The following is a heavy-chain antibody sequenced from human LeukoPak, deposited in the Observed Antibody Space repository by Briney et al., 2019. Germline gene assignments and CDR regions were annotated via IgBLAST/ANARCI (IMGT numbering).Heavy chain of an antibody. CDR2: IYYSGST. D-gene: IGHD4-17*01. CDR3: ASGTVTRLYYGMDV. CDR1: GGSISSGGYY. J-gene: IGHJ6*02. Sequence: PSQTLSLTCAVSGGSISSGGYYWSWIRQHPGKGLEWIGYIYYSGSTYYNPSLKSRVTISVDTSKNQFSLKLSSVTAADTAVCYCASGTVTRLYYGMDVWGQGTTVTVSS. V-gene: IGHV4-31*11.